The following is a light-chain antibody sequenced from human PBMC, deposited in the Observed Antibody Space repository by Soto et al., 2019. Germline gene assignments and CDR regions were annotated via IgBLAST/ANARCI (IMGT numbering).Light chain of an antibody. J-gene: IGLJ1*01. Sequence: QSALTQPASMSWSPGQSITISCTGTSSDIGRYNFVSWYQHHPGKAPKLIIYEATKRPSGVSYRFSGSKSGNTASLTISGLQAEDEADYYCTSYTLNSPYVLGPGTKAAVL. CDR2: EAT. CDR1: SSDIGRYNF. V-gene: IGLV2-14*01. CDR3: TSYTLNSPYV.